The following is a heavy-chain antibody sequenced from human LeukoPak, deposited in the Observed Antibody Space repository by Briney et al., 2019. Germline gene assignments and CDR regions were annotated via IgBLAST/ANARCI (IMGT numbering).Heavy chain of an antibody. V-gene: IGHV3-21*04. CDR1: GFTFSSYN. D-gene: IGHD5-18*01. CDR2: ISSTSSNI. Sequence: PGGSLRLSCAASGFTFSSYNMNWVRQAPGKGLEWVSSISSTSSNIYYADSLKGRFTISRDNSKNTLYLQMNSLRAEDTAVYYCAKGPSRGYGIYYFDYWGQGTLVTVSS. CDR3: AKGPSRGYGIYYFDY. J-gene: IGHJ4*02.